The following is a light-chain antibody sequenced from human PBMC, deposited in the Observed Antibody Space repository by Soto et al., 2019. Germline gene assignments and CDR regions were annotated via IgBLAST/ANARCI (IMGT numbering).Light chain of an antibody. CDR2: LGS. V-gene: IGKV2-28*01. CDR1: QSLLHSNGYNY. Sequence: DIVMTQSPLSLPVTPGGPASISCRSSQSLLHSNGYNYLDWYLQKPGQSPQLLIYLGSNRASGVPDRFSGSGSGTDFTLKISRVEAEDVGVYYCMQALQTPINFGQGTRLEIK. CDR3: MQALQTPIN. J-gene: IGKJ5*01.